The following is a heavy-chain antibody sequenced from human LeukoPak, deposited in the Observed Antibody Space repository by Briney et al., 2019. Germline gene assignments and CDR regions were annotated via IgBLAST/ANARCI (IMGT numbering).Heavy chain of an antibody. CDR2: ISGSGGST. CDR1: GFTFSSYA. Sequence: PGGSLRLSCAASGFTFSSYAMSWVRQAPGNGLEWVSAISGSGGSTYYADSVKGRFTISRDNSKNTLYLQMNSLRAEDTAVCYCAKDVDDILTGGNDYWGQGTLVTVSS. J-gene: IGHJ4*02. CDR3: AKDVDDILTGGNDY. V-gene: IGHV3-23*01. D-gene: IGHD3-9*01.